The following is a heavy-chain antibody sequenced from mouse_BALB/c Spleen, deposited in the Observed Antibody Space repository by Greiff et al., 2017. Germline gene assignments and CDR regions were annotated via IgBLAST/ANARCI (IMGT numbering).Heavy chain of an antibody. CDR1: GYTFTSYW. Sequence: VQLQQSGTVLARPGASVKMSCKASGYTFTSYWMHWVKQRPGQGLEWIGAIYPGNSDTSYNQKFKGKAKLTAVTSTSTAYMELSSLTNEDSAVYYCTRQLGQRNYAMDDWGQGNSVNVAA. V-gene: IGHV1-5*01. CDR2: IYPGNSDT. CDR3: TRQLGQRNYAMDD. D-gene: IGHD3-1*01. J-gene: IGHJ4*01.